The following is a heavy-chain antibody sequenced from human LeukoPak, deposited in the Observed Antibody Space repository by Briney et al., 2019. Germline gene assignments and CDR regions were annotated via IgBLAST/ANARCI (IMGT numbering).Heavy chain of an antibody. CDR3: ARDVLLWFGELLSFDY. Sequence: ASVKVSCKASGYTLTSYDINWVRQATGQGLEWMGWMNPNSGRTGYAQNFQGRITITRSTSISTAYMELSILRSEDTAVYYCARDVLLWFGELLSFDYWGQGTLVTVSS. CDR1: GYTLTSYD. V-gene: IGHV1-8*01. D-gene: IGHD3-10*01. J-gene: IGHJ4*02. CDR2: MNPNSGRT.